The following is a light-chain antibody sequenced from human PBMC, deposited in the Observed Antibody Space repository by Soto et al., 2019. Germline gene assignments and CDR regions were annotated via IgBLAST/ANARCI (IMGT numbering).Light chain of an antibody. CDR2: SDN. V-gene: IGLV1-47*02. CDR1: SSNIAKNY. CDR3: AAWDDRLSGYG. Sequence: QSVLTQPPSTSRTPGQRVTISCSGDSSNIAKNYVYWYQQVPGMAPKLLIYSDNQRPSGVPDRFSGSKSGTSASLAISGLLSEDDADYYCAAWDDRLSGYGFGGGTKLTVL. J-gene: IGLJ2*01.